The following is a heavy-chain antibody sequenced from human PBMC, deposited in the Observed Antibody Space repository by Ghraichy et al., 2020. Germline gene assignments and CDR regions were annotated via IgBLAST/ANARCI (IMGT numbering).Heavy chain of an antibody. V-gene: IGHV3-23*01. D-gene: IGHD6-6*01. CDR1: GFTFSSYA. J-gene: IGHJ4*02. CDR3: AKERGPLDYSSSGGY. Sequence: LSLTCAASGFTFSSYAMSWVRQAPGKGLEWVSAISGSGGSTYYADSVKGRFTISRDNSKNTLYLQMNSLRAEDTAVYYCAKERGPLDYSSSGGYWGQGTLVTVSS. CDR2: ISGSGGST.